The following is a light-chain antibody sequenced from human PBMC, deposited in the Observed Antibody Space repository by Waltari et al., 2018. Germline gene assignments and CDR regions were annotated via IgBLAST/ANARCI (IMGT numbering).Light chain of an antibody. CDR2: GNS. J-gene: IGLJ1*01. Sequence: QPVLTPPPSVSGAPGPRVTIPCTGSSSNIGPGYDLHWYQQLPGTAPKLLIYGNSNRPSGVPDRFSGSKSGTSASLAISGLQAEDEADYYCQSYDISLSDASYVFGTGTKVTVL. CDR3: QSYDISLSDASYV. CDR1: SSNIGPGYD. V-gene: IGLV1-40*01.